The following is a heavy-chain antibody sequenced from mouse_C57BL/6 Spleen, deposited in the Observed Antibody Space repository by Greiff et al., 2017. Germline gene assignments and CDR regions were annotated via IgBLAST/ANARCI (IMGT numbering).Heavy chain of an antibody. J-gene: IGHJ3*01. Sequence: VQLKESGPELVKPGASVKISCKASGYSFTDYNMNWVKQSNGKSLEWIGVINPNYGTTSYNQKFKGKATLTVDQSSSTAYMQLNSLTSEDSAVYYCASPYGSSYGWFAYWGQGTLVTVSA. D-gene: IGHD1-1*01. CDR2: INPNYGTT. V-gene: IGHV1-39*01. CDR3: ASPYGSSYGWFAY. CDR1: GYSFTDYN.